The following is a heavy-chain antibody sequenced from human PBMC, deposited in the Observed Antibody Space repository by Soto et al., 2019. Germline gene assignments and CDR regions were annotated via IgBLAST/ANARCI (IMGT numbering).Heavy chain of an antibody. CDR3: ARWTSCGGDCYWLDY. CDR2: IHYSGST. D-gene: IGHD2-21*02. V-gene: IGHV4-39*01. CDR1: GGSISSSSYY. Sequence: SETLSLTCTVSGGSISSSSYYWGWIRQPPGKGLEWIGNIHYSGSTYYNPSLKSRVTISVDTSKNQFSLRLSSVTAPDTAVYYCARWTSCGGDCYWLDYWGQGTLVTVSS. J-gene: IGHJ4*02.